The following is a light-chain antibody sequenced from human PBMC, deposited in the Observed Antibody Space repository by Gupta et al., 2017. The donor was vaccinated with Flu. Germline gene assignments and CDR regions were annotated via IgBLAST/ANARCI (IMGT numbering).Light chain of an antibody. J-gene: IGLJ3*02. CDR3: AAWDASRNGWV. CDR1: SSNIGKHA. Sequence: QSVLTQTPSMSAAPRQSVTISCSGRSSNIGKHAVHWYQQFAARPPKLVMYWDDMVHSGVPDRFSGYRFGTSASLAISGLQTEDEADYYCAAWDASRNGWVFGGGTKLTV. CDR2: WDD. V-gene: IGLV1-36*01.